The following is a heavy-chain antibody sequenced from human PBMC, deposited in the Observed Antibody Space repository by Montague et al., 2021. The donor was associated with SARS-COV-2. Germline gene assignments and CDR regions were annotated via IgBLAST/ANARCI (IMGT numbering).Heavy chain of an antibody. CDR3: ARGAPYIGVGASSDAFDI. J-gene: IGHJ3*02. Sequence: SLRLSCAASGFTFSSYAMHWVRQAPGKGLEWVAVISYDGSNKYYADSVKGRFTISRDNSKNTLYLQMNSLGAEDTAVYYCARGAPYIGVGASSDAFDIWGQGTMVTVSS. D-gene: IGHD1-26*01. V-gene: IGHV3-30-3*01. CDR2: ISYDGSNK. CDR1: GFTFSSYA.